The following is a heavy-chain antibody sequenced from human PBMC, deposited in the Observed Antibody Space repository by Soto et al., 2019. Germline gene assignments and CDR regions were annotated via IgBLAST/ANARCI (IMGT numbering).Heavy chain of an antibody. CDR1: GFSFSSFA. D-gene: IGHD3-16*01. Sequence: GGSLRLSCEASGFSFSSFAMNWVRQAPGRGLEWVSYISDDGASIYYAYSLKGRFTISRDIARNTLFLQMNSLRADDTAVYYCARDLGGPDYWGRGTSVTVSS. CDR2: ISDDGASI. V-gene: IGHV3-48*03. J-gene: IGHJ4*02. CDR3: ARDLGGPDY.